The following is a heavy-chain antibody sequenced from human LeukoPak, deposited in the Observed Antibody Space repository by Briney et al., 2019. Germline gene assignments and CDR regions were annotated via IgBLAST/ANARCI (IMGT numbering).Heavy chain of an antibody. CDR3: ASDRIEVDAFDI. D-gene: IGHD2-15*01. V-gene: IGHV4-61*02. Sequence: SETLSLTCTVSGDSISSGSYFWSWLRQPAGTGLEWIGRIYTSGSTNYNPSLKSRVTISVDTSKNQFSLKLSSVTAADTAVYYCASDRIEVDAFDIWGQGTMVSVSS. J-gene: IGHJ3*02. CDR1: GDSISSGSYF. CDR2: IYTSGST.